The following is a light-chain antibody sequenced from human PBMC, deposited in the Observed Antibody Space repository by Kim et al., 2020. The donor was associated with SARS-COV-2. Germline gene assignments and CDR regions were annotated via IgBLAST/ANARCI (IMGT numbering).Light chain of an antibody. CDR3: AAWDDSLSAVV. Sequence: QSVLTQPPSASWTPGQRVTITCSGSSSNIGSNSVNWYQQLPGTAPKLLICSNDQRPSGVPDRFSGSKSGTSASLAISGLQSEDEADYYCAAWDDSLSAVVFGGGTQLTVL. V-gene: IGLV1-44*01. J-gene: IGLJ2*01. CDR1: SSNIGSNS. CDR2: SND.